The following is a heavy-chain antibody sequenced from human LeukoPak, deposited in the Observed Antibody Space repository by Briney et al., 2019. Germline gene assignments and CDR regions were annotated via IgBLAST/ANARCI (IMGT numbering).Heavy chain of an antibody. V-gene: IGHV3-21*01. Sequence: GGSLRLSCAASGFTFSDYTLHWVRQAPGKGLEWVSSISSTNTYIYYTDSVKGRFTSSRDNAKNSLYLQMNSLTAEDTAIYYCARGPRAFDIWGQGTMVTVSS. J-gene: IGHJ3*02. CDR2: ISSTNTYI. CDR3: ARGPRAFDI. CDR1: GFTFSDYT.